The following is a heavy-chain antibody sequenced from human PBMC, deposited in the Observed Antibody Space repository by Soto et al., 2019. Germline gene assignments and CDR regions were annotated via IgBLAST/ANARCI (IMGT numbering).Heavy chain of an antibody. D-gene: IGHD6-6*01. CDR1: GGSISSGGYY. Sequence: SETLSLTCTVSGGSISSGGYYLSWIRQHPGKGLEWIGHIYYSGSTYYNPSLKSRVTISVDTSKNQFSLKLSSVTAADTAVYYCARDIAARPGLYFDYWGQGTLVTVSS. CDR2: IYYSGST. J-gene: IGHJ4*02. CDR3: ARDIAARPGLYFDY. V-gene: IGHV4-31*02.